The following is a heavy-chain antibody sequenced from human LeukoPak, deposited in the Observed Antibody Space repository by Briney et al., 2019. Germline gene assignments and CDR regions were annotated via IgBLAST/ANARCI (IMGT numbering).Heavy chain of an antibody. Sequence: PGGSLRLSCAGSGFTFGSYGMNWVRQAPGKGLEWVSSISSSSTYIYYADSVKGRFTISRDNAKNSLYLQMNSLRAEDTAVYYCARFITGPYYFDYWGQGTLVTVSS. J-gene: IGHJ4*02. D-gene: IGHD3-22*01. CDR2: ISSSSTYI. V-gene: IGHV3-21*01. CDR3: ARFITGPYYFDY. CDR1: GFTFGSYG.